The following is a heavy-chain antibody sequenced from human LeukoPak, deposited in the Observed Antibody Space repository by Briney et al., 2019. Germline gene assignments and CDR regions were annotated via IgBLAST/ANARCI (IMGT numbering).Heavy chain of an antibody. Sequence: PGGSLRLSCAASGFTVSSNYMSWVRQAPGKGLEWVSVIYSGGSTYYADSVKGRFTISRDNSKNTLYLQMNSLRAEDTAVYYCASWNDLTWFDPWGQGTLVTVSS. V-gene: IGHV3-53*01. CDR2: IYSGGST. D-gene: IGHD1-1*01. CDR3: ASWNDLTWFDP. J-gene: IGHJ5*02. CDR1: GFTVSSNY.